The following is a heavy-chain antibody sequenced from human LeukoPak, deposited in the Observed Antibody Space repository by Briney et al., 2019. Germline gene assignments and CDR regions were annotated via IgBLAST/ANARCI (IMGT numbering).Heavy chain of an antibody. D-gene: IGHD3-22*01. Sequence: GGSLRLSCAASGFTFTSYTMNWVRQAPGKGLEWVSSISSSSSYIYYADSVKGRFTISRDNAKNSLYLQMNSLRAEDTAVYYCARDPLNYYDSSGLPWGQGTLVTVSS. CDR3: ARDPLNYYDSSGLP. CDR1: GFTFTSYT. CDR2: ISSSSSYI. J-gene: IGHJ5*02. V-gene: IGHV3-21*01.